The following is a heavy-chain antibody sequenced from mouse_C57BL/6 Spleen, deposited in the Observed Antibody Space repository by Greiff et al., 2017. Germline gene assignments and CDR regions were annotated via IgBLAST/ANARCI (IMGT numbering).Heavy chain of an antibody. CDR1: GFTFSSYA. D-gene: IGHD1-1*01. Sequence: EVMLVGSGGGLVKPGGSLNLSCAASGFTFSSYAMSWFRQTLEKRLEWVATFSEGGSYNYYTDNVKGRLTISRENANNKLYLQMSHLKSEDTAMYFCARDRGHGSSYPYYFDYWGQGTTLTVSS. V-gene: IGHV5-4*01. CDR2: FSEGGSYN. CDR3: ARDRGHGSSYPYYFDY. J-gene: IGHJ2*01.